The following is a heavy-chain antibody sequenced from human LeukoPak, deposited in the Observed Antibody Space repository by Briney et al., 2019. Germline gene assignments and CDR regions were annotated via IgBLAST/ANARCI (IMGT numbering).Heavy chain of an antibody. Sequence: GGSLRLSCAASGFTVSSNYMSWVRQAPGKGLEWVSVIYSGGSTYYADSVKGRFTISRDNSKNTLYLQMNSLRAEDTAVYYCARDNTYGGNWLFDYWGQGTLVTVSS. J-gene: IGHJ4*02. CDR3: ARDNTYGGNWLFDY. CDR1: GFTVSSNY. D-gene: IGHD4-23*01. CDR2: IYSGGST. V-gene: IGHV3-53*01.